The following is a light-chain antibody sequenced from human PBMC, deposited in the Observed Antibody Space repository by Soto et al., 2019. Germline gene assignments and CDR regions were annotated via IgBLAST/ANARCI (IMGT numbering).Light chain of an antibody. V-gene: IGKV3-20*01. CDR3: QQYGSSLIT. CDR2: GAS. CDR1: QSVSSSY. Sequence: EIVLTHSPGTLSLSPGERATLSGRASQSVSSSYLAWYQQKPGQAPRLLIYGASSRATGIPDRFSGSGSGTDFTLTISRLEPEDFAVYYCQQYGSSLITFGQGTRLEIK. J-gene: IGKJ5*01.